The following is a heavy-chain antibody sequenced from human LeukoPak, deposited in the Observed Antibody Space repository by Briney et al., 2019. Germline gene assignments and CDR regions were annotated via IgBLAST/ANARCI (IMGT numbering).Heavy chain of an antibody. V-gene: IGHV3-30*02. CDR3: AKTGERGEYYFDY. D-gene: IGHD3-16*01. CDR1: GFTFSSYG. J-gene: IGHJ4*02. Sequence: PGGSLRLSCAASGFTFSSYGLQWVRQAPGKGLEWVAFLRFDGSSKYYVDSVKGRFTVSRDNPKNTLYLQMNSLRTEDTAVYFCAKTGERGEYYFDYWGQGTLVTVSS. CDR2: LRFDGSSK.